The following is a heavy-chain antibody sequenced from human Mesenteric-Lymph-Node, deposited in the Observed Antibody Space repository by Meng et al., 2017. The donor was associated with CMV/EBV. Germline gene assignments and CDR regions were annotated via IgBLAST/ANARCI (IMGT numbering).Heavy chain of an antibody. CDR3: TMWDRRRGGFDY. Sequence: GGSLRLSCEVARFTSIGNTLSNYWIHWVRQAPGKGLLWVSRIDGYGTSASYADSVKGRFTISRDDDTNTIYLQMNSLRLDDSAVYYCTMWDRRRGGFDYWGQGTLVTVSS. CDR2: IDGYGTSA. D-gene: IGHD1-26*01. V-gene: IGHV3-74*01. CDR1: RFTSIGNTLSNYW. J-gene: IGHJ4*02.